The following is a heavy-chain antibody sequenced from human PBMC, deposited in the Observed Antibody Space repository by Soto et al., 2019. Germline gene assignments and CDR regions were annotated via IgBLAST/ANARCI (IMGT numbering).Heavy chain of an antibody. CDR3: ARVAPPGDY. CDR1: GYTFTSYG. Sequence: QVQLVQSGAEVKKPGASVKVSCKASGYTFTSYGISWVRQAPGQGLEWMGWISAHNRNTNYGQEPQGRVTMTTDTSTSQAYMELRSLRSDDTAVYFCARVAPPGDYWGQGTLVTVSS. CDR2: ISAHNRNT. J-gene: IGHJ4*02. V-gene: IGHV1-18*01.